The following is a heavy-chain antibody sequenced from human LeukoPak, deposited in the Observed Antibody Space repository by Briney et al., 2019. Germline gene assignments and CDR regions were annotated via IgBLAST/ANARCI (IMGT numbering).Heavy chain of an antibody. CDR3: AHSAILWFGESTFDY. CDR1: GFSLSTSGVG. J-gene: IGHJ4*02. Sequence: ESGPTLVKPTQTLTLTCTFSGFSLSTSGVGVGWIRQPPGKALEWLALIYWNDDMRYSPSLKSRLTITKDTSKNQVVLTMTNMDPVDTATYYCAHSAILWFGESTFDYWGQGTLVTVSS. D-gene: IGHD3-10*01. CDR2: IYWNDDM. V-gene: IGHV2-5*01.